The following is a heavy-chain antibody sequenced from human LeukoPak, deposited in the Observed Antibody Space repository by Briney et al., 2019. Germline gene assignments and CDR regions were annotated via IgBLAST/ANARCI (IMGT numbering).Heavy chain of an antibody. CDR1: GFTFSSNG. Sequence: GGSLRLSCATSGFTFSSNGLHWVPQAPGKGLEWVAFIRYDGSNEYYADSVKGRFTISRDNSKNTLYLQMNSLRTEDTAVYYCAKTGYSGSAYGAWYLDYWGQGTLVSVSS. D-gene: IGHD5-12*01. CDR3: AKTGYSGSAYGAWYLDY. J-gene: IGHJ4*02. CDR2: IRYDGSNE. V-gene: IGHV3-30*02.